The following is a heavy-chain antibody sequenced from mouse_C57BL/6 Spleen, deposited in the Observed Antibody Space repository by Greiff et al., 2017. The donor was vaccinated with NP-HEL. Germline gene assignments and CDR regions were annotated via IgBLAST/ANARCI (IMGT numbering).Heavy chain of an antibody. D-gene: IGHD3-1*01. CDR2: ISSGGDYI. CDR3: TRDRGPYYFDY. Sequence: EVQVVESGEGLVKPGGSLKLSCAASGFTFSSYAMSWVRQTPEKRLEWVAYISSGGDYIYYADTVKGRFTISRDNARNTLYLQMSSLKSEDTAMYYCTRDRGPYYFDYWGQGTTLTVSS. J-gene: IGHJ2*01. V-gene: IGHV5-9-1*02. CDR1: GFTFSSYA.